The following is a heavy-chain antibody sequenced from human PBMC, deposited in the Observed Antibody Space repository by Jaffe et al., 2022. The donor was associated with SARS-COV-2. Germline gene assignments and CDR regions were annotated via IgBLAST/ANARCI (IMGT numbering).Heavy chain of an antibody. Sequence: QVTLRESGPALVKPTQTLTLTCTFSGFSLSTSQMCVSWIRQPPGKALEWLALIDWDDGKYYSTSLKTRLTISKDTSKNQVVLTMTNMDPVDTATYYCARNYGSGSPSRGHYYYYMDVWGKGTTVTVSS. CDR3: ARNYGSGSPSRGHYYYYMDV. CDR1: GFSLSTSQMC. CDR2: IDWDDGK. J-gene: IGHJ6*03. D-gene: IGHD3-10*01. V-gene: IGHV2-70*01.